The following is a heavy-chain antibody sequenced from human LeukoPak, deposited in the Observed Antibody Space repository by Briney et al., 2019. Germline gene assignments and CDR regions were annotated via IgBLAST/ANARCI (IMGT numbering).Heavy chain of an antibody. CDR1: GDSVSSNSAA. CDR3: ARDRVDSSGYYYYYGIDV. J-gene: IGHJ6*02. Sequence: SQTLSLTCAISGDSVSSNSAAWNWIRQSPSRGLEWLGRTYYRSKWYNDYAVSVKSRITIKPDTSKNQFSLHLRSVTAADTAIYYCARDRVDSSGYYYYYGIDVWGQGTAVTVSS. CDR2: TYYRSKWYN. D-gene: IGHD3-22*01. V-gene: IGHV6-1*01.